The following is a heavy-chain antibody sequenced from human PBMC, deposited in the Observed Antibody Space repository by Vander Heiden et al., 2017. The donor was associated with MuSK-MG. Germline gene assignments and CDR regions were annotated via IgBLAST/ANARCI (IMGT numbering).Heavy chain of an antibody. J-gene: IGHJ2*01. CDR1: GGSISSGGYC. Sequence: QVQLQESGPGLVKPSQTLSPTCTVLGGSISSGGYCWSWMRQHPGKGLEWSGYIYYSGSTYDDPSLKRRVTISVDTTKNQFPLKLSSGAAADTAVYYACSGWENLYFDLWGRGTLVTVSS. V-gene: IGHV4-31*03. D-gene: IGHD6-19*01. CDR3: CSGWENLYFDL. CDR2: IYYSGST.